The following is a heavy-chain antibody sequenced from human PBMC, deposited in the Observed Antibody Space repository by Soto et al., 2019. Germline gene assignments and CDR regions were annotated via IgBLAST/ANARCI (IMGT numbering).Heavy chain of an antibody. CDR1: GFSFSRYA. Sequence: EVQLLESGGGLVQPGGSLRLSCAASGFSFSRYAMMWVRQAPGKGQEWVAGMTGSGGDIRYADSVKGRFTISKDNSKNTLYLQMNSLRAEDTAIYYCTKDAVYNDGLWLVAYWGQGTLVTVSS. CDR2: MTGSGGDI. V-gene: IGHV3-23*01. CDR3: TKDAVYNDGLWLVAY. J-gene: IGHJ4*02. D-gene: IGHD2-21*01.